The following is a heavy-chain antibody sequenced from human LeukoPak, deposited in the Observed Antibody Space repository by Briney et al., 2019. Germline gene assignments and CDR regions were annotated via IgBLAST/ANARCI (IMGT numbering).Heavy chain of an antibody. CDR3: AKANSAYDYDYFDY. D-gene: IGHD5-12*01. CDR2: INSDGSST. J-gene: IGHJ4*02. CDR1: GFTFSSYW. V-gene: IGHV3-74*01. Sequence: RSGGSLRLSCAASGFTFSSYWMHWVRQAPGKGLMWVSRINSDGSSTSYADSVKCRFTISRDNAKNTLYLQMNSLRAEDTAVYYCAKANSAYDYDYFDYWGQGTLVTVSS.